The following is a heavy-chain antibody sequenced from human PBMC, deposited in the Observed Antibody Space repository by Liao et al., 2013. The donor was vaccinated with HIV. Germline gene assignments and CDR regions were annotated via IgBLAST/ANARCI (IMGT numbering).Heavy chain of an antibody. CDR3: ARDSYSFLSSHYYMDV. V-gene: IGHV4-61*02. CDR2: VYKSGIV. D-gene: IGHD3-3*01. J-gene: IGHJ6*03. CDR1: GDSITRYDYY. Sequence: QVQLQESGPGLLKPSQTLSLTCTVSGDSITRYDYYWSWIRQPAGKGLEWIGRVYKSGIVNYNPSLRGRVTISVDTSKNQFSLRLNSLAAADTAVYYCARDSYSFLSSHYYMDVWGKGTAVTVSS.